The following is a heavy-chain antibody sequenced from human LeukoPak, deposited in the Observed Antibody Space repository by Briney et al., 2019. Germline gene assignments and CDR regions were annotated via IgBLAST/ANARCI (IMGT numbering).Heavy chain of an antibody. CDR1: GFTFSSYG. Sequence: GRSLRLSCAASGFTFSSYGMHWVRQAPGKGLEWVAVISYDGSNKYYADSVKGRFTISRDNSKNTLYLQMNSLRAEDTAVYYCVKGGIVATPHGYYFDYWGQGTLVTVSS. V-gene: IGHV3-30*18. D-gene: IGHD5-12*01. CDR2: ISYDGSNK. J-gene: IGHJ4*02. CDR3: VKGGIVATPHGYYFDY.